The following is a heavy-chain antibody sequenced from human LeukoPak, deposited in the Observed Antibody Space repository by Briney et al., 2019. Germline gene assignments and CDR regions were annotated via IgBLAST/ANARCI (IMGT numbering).Heavy chain of an antibody. CDR1: GGTFSSYT. V-gene: IGHV1-69*05. CDR2: IIPIFGTA. CDR3: ASSEMDTIDYYYMDV. D-gene: IGHD5-24*01. Sequence: SAKVSCKPSGGTFSSYTISWVRQAPGQRLEWMGRIIPIFGTANYAQKFQGRVTITTDESTSTAYMELSSLRSEDTAVYYCASSEMDTIDYYYMDVWGKGTTVTVSS. J-gene: IGHJ6*03.